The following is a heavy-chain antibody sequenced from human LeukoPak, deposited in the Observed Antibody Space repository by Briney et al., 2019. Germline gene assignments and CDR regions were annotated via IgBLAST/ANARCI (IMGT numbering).Heavy chain of an antibody. Sequence: GRSLRLSCAASGFTFSSYSMNWVRQAPGKGLEWVSSISSSSSYIYYADSVKGRFTISRDNAKNSLYLQMNSLRAEDTAVYYCARTVVPAASDGNWFDPWGQGTLVTVSS. V-gene: IGHV3-21*01. J-gene: IGHJ5*02. CDR3: ARTVVPAASDGNWFDP. D-gene: IGHD2-2*01. CDR2: ISSSSSYI. CDR1: GFTFSSYS.